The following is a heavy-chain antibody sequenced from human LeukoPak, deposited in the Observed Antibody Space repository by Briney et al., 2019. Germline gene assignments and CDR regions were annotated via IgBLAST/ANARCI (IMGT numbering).Heavy chain of an antibody. J-gene: IGHJ4*02. Sequence: GESLKISCKGSGYSFTNYWIGWVRQMPGKGLEWMGIIYPGDSDTRYSPSFQGQVTISADKSIRNAYLQWSSLKASDTAIYYCARGSSAYTYGFDYWGQGTLVTVSS. CDR3: ARGSSAYTYGFDY. V-gene: IGHV5-51*01. CDR1: GYSFTNYW. CDR2: IYPGDSDT. D-gene: IGHD5-18*01.